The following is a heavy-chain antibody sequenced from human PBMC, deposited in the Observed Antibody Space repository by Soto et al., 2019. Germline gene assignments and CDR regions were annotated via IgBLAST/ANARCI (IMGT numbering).Heavy chain of an antibody. J-gene: IGHJ4*02. V-gene: IGHV1-69*13. D-gene: IGHD6-6*01. Sequence: SVKVSCKASGGTFSSYAISWVRQAPGQGLEWMGGIIPIFGTANYAQKFQGRVTITADESTSTAYMELSSLRSEDTAVYYCARAPFEYSSSKMYYFDYWGQGTLVTASS. CDR2: IIPIFGTA. CDR1: GGTFSSYA. CDR3: ARAPFEYSSSKMYYFDY.